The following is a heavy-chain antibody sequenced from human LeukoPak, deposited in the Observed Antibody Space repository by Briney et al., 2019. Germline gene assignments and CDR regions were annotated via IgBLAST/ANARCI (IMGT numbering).Heavy chain of an antibody. CDR3: AGEVAYCGGDCYLGSDAFDI. D-gene: IGHD2-21*02. V-gene: IGHV4-61*01. Sequence: ASETLSLTCTVSGGSVSSGSYYWSWIRQPPGKGLEWIGYIYYSGSTNYNPSLKSRVTISVDTSKNQFSLKLSSVTAADTAVYYCAGEVAYCGGDCYLGSDAFDIWGQGTMVTVSS. CDR2: IYYSGST. CDR1: GGSVSSGSYY. J-gene: IGHJ3*02.